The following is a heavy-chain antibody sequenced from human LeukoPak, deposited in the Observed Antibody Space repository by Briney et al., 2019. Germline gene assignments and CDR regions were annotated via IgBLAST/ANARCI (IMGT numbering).Heavy chain of an antibody. J-gene: IGHJ4*02. CDR2: IRSSGDMI. Sequence: GGSLRLSCATSGFTFSSYSMNWVRQAPGKGLEWVSYIRSSGDMIYYADSVKGRFTIFRDNAKNSVYLQMNSLRDEDTAVYYCVRDTDALAYWGQGTQVTVSS. V-gene: IGHV3-48*02. CDR3: VRDTDALAY. CDR1: GFTFSSYS.